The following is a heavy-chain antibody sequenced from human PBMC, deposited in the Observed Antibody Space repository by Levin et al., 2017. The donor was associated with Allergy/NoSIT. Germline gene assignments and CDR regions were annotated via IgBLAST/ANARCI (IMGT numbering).Heavy chain of an antibody. CDR2: ISSSSSTI. V-gene: IGHV3-48*02. CDR3: ARDTGYYDILTGRPLPSYGMDV. Sequence: PGGSLRLSCAASGFTFSSYSMNWVRQAPGKGLEWVSYISSSSSTIYYADSVKGRFTISRDNAKNSLYLQMNSLRDEDTAVYYCARDTGYYDILTGRPLPSYGMDVWGQGTTVTVSS. J-gene: IGHJ6*02. D-gene: IGHD3-9*01. CDR1: GFTFSSYS.